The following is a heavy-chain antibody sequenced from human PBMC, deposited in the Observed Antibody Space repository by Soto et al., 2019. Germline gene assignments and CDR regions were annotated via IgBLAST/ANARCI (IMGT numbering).Heavy chain of an antibody. CDR2: INPKSGGT. V-gene: IGHV1-2*02. D-gene: IGHD2-15*01. J-gene: IGHJ6*02. CDR3: ARWGQEYCSGGSCYRYDNSYGMDV. CDR1: GYAFTDHY. Sequence: ASVKVSCKSSGYAFTDHYIHWVRQAPGPGLEWMGWINPKSGGTNYAQKFQGRVTMTRDTSISTAYLDLSGLSSNDTAMYFCARWGQEYCSGGSCYRYDNSYGMDVTCQGTRDTVTS.